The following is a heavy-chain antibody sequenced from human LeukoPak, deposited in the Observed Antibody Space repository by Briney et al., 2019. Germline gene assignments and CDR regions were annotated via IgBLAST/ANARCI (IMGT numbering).Heavy chain of an antibody. Sequence: SETLSLTCTVSGGSISSSGFYWGWIRQPPGKGLEWIGNVYYSGNTYYSPSLKSRVSMYVGTSKNQFSLKLSSVTAADTAVYYCARSFWSGYWYYGMDVWGQGTTVTVSS. J-gene: IGHJ6*02. D-gene: IGHD3-3*01. CDR1: GGSISSSGFY. CDR2: VYYSGNT. CDR3: ARSFWSGYWYYGMDV. V-gene: IGHV4-39*01.